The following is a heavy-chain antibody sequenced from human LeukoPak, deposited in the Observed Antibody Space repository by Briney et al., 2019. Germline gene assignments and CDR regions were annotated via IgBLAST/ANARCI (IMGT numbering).Heavy chain of an antibody. CDR1: GGTFSSYA. D-gene: IGHD6-19*01. J-gene: IGHJ4*02. CDR3: ARSSIAVAGTGY. Sequence: SVKVSCKASGGTFSSYAISWVRQAPGQGLEWMGRIIPIFGTASYAQRFQGRVTMTRDTSTSTVYMELSSLRSEDTAVYYCARSSIAVAGTGYWGQGTLVTVSS. CDR2: IIPIFGTA. V-gene: IGHV1-69*05.